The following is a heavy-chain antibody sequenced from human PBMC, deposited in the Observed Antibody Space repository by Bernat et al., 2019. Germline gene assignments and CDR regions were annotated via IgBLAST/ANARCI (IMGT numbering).Heavy chain of an antibody. V-gene: IGHV3-7*01. CDR2: IKSDGSEK. J-gene: IGHJ4*02. D-gene: IGHD3-16*01. Sequence: EVQLVESGGGLVQPGGSLRLSCAASGFTFSTFWMTWVRQAPGKGLEWVANIKSDGSEKYYVDSVKGRFTISRDNGRDSLYLQRNRLRAEDTAVYYCARAYYWGQGTLVTVSS. CDR1: GFTFSTFW. CDR3: ARAYY.